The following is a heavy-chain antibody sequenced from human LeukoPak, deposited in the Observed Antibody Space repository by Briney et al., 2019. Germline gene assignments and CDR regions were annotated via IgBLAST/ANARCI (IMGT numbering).Heavy chain of an antibody. CDR2: ISSNGGST. CDR1: GFTFSSYA. CDR3: ARGKHTYDSSGYPNYFDY. J-gene: IGHJ4*02. V-gene: IGHV3-64*01. D-gene: IGHD3-22*01. Sequence: SGGSLRLSCAASGFTFSSYAMHWVRQAPGKGLEYVSAISSNGGSTYYANSVKGRFTISRDNSKNMLYLQMGSLRAEDMAVYYCARGKHTYDSSGYPNYFDYWGQGTLVTVSS.